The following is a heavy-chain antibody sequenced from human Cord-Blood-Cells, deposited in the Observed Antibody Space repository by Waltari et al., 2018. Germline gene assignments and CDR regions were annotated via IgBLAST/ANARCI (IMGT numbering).Heavy chain of an antibody. J-gene: IGHJ3*02. CDR2: ISWNSGSI. CDR3: AKGGRIAAHDAFDI. Sequence: EVQLVESGGGLVQPGRSLRLSCAASGFTFDDYAMHWVRQAPGKGLGWVSGISWNSGSIGYADSVKGRFTISRDNAKNALYLQMNSLRAEDMALYYCAKGGRIAAHDAFDIWGQGTMVTVSS. CDR1: GFTFDDYA. D-gene: IGHD6-6*01. V-gene: IGHV3-9*03.